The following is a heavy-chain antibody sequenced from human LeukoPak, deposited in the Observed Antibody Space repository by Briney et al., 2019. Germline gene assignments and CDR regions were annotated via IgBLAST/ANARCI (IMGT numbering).Heavy chain of an antibody. CDR2: INPNSGGT. CDR3: ASNVGNYGDYVPYYYYYYGMDV. CDR1: GYTFTGYY. D-gene: IGHD4-17*01. J-gene: IGHJ6*02. Sequence: ASVKVSCKASGYTFTGYYMHWVRQAPGQGLEWMGWINPNSGGTNYAQKFQGRVTMTRDTSISTAYVELSRLRSDDTAVYYCASNVGNYGDYVPYYYYYYGMDVWGQGTTVTVSS. V-gene: IGHV1-2*02.